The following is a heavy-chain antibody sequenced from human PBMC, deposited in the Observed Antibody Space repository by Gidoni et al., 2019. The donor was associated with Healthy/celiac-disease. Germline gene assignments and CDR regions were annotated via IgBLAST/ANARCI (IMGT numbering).Heavy chain of an antibody. D-gene: IGHD2-2*01. J-gene: IGHJ5*02. CDR3: ARWAGIVVVPAAMPPGFDP. Sequence: QVQLQESGPGLVKPSGPLSPTCAFSGGPISCSNWRSWVRQPPGKGLGWIGEIYHSGSTNDSPSLKSRVTISVDKSKNQFALKLSSVTAADTAVYYCARWAGIVVVPAAMPPGFDPWGQGTLVTVSS. CDR1: GGPISCSNW. V-gene: IGHV4-4*02. CDR2: IYHSGST.